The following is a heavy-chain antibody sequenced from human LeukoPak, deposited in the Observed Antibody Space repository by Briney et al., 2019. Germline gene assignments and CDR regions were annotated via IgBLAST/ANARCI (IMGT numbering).Heavy chain of an antibody. CDR1: GGSISSGSYY. J-gene: IGHJ5*02. D-gene: IGHD1-1*01. V-gene: IGHV4-61*02. CDR3: ARDNWNDPNWFDP. CDR2: IYTSGST. Sequence: SETLSLTCTVSGGSISSGSYYWSWIRQPAGKGLEWIGRIYTSGSTNYNPSLKSRVTISVDTSKNQFSLKLSSVTVADTAVYYCARDNWNDPNWFDPWGQGTLVTVSS.